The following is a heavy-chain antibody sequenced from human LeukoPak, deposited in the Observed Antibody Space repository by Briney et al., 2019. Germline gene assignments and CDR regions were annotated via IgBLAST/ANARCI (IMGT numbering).Heavy chain of an antibody. J-gene: IGHJ4*02. V-gene: IGHV3-53*01. Sequence: GGSLRLSCAASGFTVNNNYMSWVRQAPGKGLEWVSVLYSGGSTYYADSVKGRFTISRDNSKNTLYLQMNSLRAEDTAVYYCTYFTFGGVSLLDYWGQGTLVTVSS. CDR2: LYSGGST. D-gene: IGHD3-16*01. CDR1: GFTVNNNY. CDR3: TYFTFGGVSLLDY.